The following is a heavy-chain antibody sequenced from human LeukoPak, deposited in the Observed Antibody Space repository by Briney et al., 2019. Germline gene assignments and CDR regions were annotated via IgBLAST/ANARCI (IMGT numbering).Heavy chain of an antibody. Sequence: PGGSLRLSCAASGFTFSSYAMHWVRQAPGKGLEWVAVISYDGSNKYYAASVKGRSTFSRDNSKHILYLQMTMLRAEATALYSCAREWSGSPQLVANWFDPGSEGTLVT. J-gene: IGHJ5*02. CDR2: ISYDGSNK. V-gene: IGHV3-30*14. CDR3: AREWSGSPQLVANWFDP. CDR1: GFTFSSYA. D-gene: IGHD3-10*01.